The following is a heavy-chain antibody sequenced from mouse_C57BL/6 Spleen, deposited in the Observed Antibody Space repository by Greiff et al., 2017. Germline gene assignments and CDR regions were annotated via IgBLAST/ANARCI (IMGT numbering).Heavy chain of an antibody. CDR2: IYPGSGNT. J-gene: IGHJ2*01. D-gene: IGHD1-1*01. V-gene: IGHV1-76*01. CDR3: ARGGSRGLFDY. Sequence: QVQLQQSGAELVRPGASVKLSCKASGYTFTDYYINWVKQRPGQGLEWIARIYPGSGNTYYNEKFKGKATLTAEKSSSTAYMQLSSLTSEDSAVYFCARGGSRGLFDYWGQGTTLTVSS. CDR1: GYTFTDYY.